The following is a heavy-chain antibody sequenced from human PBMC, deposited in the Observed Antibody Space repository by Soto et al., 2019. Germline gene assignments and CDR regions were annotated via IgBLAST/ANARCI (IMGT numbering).Heavy chain of an antibody. CDR2: ISGSGGST. Sequence: PGGSLRLSCAASGFTFSSYAMIWVRQAPGKGLEWVSAISGSGGSTYYADSVKGRFTISRDNSKNTLYLQMNSLRAEDTAVYYCAKGGVGYYDSSPRYYFDYWGQGTLVTVSS. CDR1: GFTFSSYA. V-gene: IGHV3-23*01. J-gene: IGHJ4*02. CDR3: AKGGVGYYDSSPRYYFDY. D-gene: IGHD3-22*01.